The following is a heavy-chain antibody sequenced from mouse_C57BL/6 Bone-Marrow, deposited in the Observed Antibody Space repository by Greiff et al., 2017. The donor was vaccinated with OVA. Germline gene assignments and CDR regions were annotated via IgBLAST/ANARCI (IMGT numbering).Heavy chain of an antibody. CDR1: GFTFSSYA. CDR2: ISSGGDYI. D-gene: IGHD1-1*01. Sequence: EVKLVESGEGLVKPGGSLKLSCAASGFTFSSYAMSWVRQTPEKRLEWVAYISSGGDYIYYADTVKGRFTISRDNARNTLYLQMSSLKSEDTAMYYCTRVTTVVASFDDWGQGTTLTVSS. J-gene: IGHJ2*01. CDR3: TRVTTVVASFDD. V-gene: IGHV5-9-1*02.